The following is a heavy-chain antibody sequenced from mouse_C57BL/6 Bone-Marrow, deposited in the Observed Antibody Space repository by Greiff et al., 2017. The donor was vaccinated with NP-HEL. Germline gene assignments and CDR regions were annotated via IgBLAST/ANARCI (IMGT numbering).Heavy chain of an antibody. CDR1: EYEFPSHD. CDR3: ARNYGNYVDWYFDV. CDR2: INSDGGST. J-gene: IGHJ1*03. V-gene: IGHV5-2*01. D-gene: IGHD2-1*01. Sequence: EVMLVESGGGLVQPGESLKLSCESNEYEFPSHDMSWVRKTPEQRLELVAAINSDGGSTYYPDTMERRFIISRDNTKKTLYLQMSSLRSEDTALYYCARNYGNYVDWYFDVWGTGTTVTVSS.